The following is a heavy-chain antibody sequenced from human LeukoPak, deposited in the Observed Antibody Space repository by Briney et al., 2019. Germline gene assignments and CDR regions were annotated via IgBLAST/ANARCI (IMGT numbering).Heavy chain of an antibody. Sequence: GSSVKVSCKASGGTFSSYAISWVRQAPGPGLEWMGGIIPIFGTANYAQKFQGRVTITTDESTSTAYMELSSLRSEDTAVYYCTTYYYNSSGYSNWFDPCGQGTLVTVSS. D-gene: IGHD3-22*01. CDR2: IIPIFGTA. CDR1: GGTFSSYA. V-gene: IGHV1-69*05. CDR3: TTYYYNSSGYSNWFDP. J-gene: IGHJ5*02.